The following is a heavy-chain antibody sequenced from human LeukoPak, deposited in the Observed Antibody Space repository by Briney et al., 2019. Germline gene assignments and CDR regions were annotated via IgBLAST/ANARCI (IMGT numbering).Heavy chain of an antibody. D-gene: IGHD2-8*01. CDR2: IKQDGSEK. CDR3: ARDSNNYYYYMDV. Sequence: GGSLRLSRAASGFTFSSYWMSWVRQAPGKGLEWVANIKQDGSEKYYVDSVKGRFTISRDNAKNSLYLQMNSLRAEDTAVYYCARDSNNYYYYMDVWGKGTTVTVSS. J-gene: IGHJ6*03. CDR1: GFTFSSYW. V-gene: IGHV3-7*01.